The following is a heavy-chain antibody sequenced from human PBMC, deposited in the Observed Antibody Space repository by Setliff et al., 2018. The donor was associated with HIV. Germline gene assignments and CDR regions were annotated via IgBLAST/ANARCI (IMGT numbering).Heavy chain of an antibody. CDR1: GYTFINYG. CDR3: ARSEGQWLRPEGALCDY. D-gene: IGHD5-12*01. V-gene: IGHV1-18*01. CDR2: ISAYNGNA. J-gene: IGHJ4*02. Sequence: ASVKVSCKASGYTFINYGISWVRQAPGQGLEWMGWISAYNGNANYAQQLQGRVTMTTDTSTSTAYMELRSLRSDDTAVYYCARSEGQWLRPEGALCDYWGQGTLVTVSS.